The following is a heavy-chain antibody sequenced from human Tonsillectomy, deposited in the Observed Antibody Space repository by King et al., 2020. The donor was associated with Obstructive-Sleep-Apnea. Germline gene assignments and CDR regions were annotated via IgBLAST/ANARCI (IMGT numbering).Heavy chain of an antibody. CDR1: GFTFDDYA. D-gene: IGHD3-10*01. J-gene: IGHJ3*02. CDR2: INWNSGYI. CDR3: VKDRAGGLPDAFDI. V-gene: IGHV3-9*01. Sequence: VQLVESGGGLVQPGRALRLSCATSGFTFDDYAMHWVRQAPGKGLEWVSGINWNSGYIGYADSVKGRFTISRDNAKNSLSLQMNSLRTEDTALYYCVKDRAGGLPDAFDIWGQGTMVTVSS.